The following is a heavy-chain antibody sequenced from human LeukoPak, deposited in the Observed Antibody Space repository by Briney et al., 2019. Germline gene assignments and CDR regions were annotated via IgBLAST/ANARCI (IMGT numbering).Heavy chain of an antibody. D-gene: IGHD2-21*02. V-gene: IGHV3-23*01. Sequence: GGSLRLSCAASGFTFSTYAMTWVRQAPGKGLEWVSSISGSGGSTYYADSVKGRFTISRDNSKNTLYLQMNSLRAEDTAVYYCAKTIVVVTAALDYWGQGTLVTVSS. CDR2: ISGSGGST. J-gene: IGHJ4*02. CDR1: GFTFSTYA. CDR3: AKTIVVVTAALDY.